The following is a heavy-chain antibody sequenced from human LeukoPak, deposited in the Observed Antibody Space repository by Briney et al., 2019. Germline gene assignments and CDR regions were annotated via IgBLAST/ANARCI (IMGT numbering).Heavy chain of an antibody. CDR2: INHSGRA. J-gene: IGHJ6*02. CDR3: ARDVVVVPTAIHYGMDV. Sequence: SETLSLTCAVYGGSFSDYFWGWIRQPPGKGLEWIGEINHSGRAYYNPSLKSRVTISVDTSKNQFSLNLSSVTAADTAVYYCARDVVVVPTAIHYGMDVWGQGTTVTVSS. CDR1: GGSFSDYF. D-gene: IGHD2-2*01. V-gene: IGHV4-34*01.